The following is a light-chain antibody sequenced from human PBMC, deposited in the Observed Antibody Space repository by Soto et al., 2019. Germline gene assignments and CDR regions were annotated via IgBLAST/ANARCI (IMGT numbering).Light chain of an antibody. V-gene: IGKV3-11*01. CDR2: DAS. J-gene: IGKJ5*01. Sequence: IVVSQSPGTLSLSQGERATLSCRARQSVGSTYLAWYQQKPGQAPRLLIYDASNRATGIPARFSGSGSGTDFTLTISSLEPEDFAVYYCQQRSNWPSITFGQGTRLEIK. CDR1: QSVGSTY. CDR3: QQRSNWPSIT.